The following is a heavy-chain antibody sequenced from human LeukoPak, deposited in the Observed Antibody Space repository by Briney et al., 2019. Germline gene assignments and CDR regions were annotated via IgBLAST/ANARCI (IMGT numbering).Heavy chain of an antibody. CDR3: ARQKSHSGYDPFDY. CDR2: ISYDGSNK. J-gene: IGHJ4*02. Sequence: HPGRSLRLSCAASGFTFSSYAMHWVRQAPGKGLEWVAVISYDGSNKYYADSVKGRFTISRDNSKNTLYLQMNSLRAEDTAVYYCARQKSHSGYDPFDYWGQGTLVTVSS. V-gene: IGHV3-30*04. D-gene: IGHD5-12*01. CDR1: GFTFSSYA.